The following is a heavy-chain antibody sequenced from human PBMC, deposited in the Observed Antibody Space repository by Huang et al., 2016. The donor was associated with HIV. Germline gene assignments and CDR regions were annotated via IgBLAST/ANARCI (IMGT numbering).Heavy chain of an antibody. J-gene: IGHJ1*01. D-gene: IGHD3-3*01. CDR3: ARTGVAVSDDPEYFQH. CDR2: IYYSGTT. Sequence: LQESGPGLVGPSETLSLTCAVSGDSINSNTFYWGWIRRHPGKALEWIGSIYYSGTTYYNPALKRRARITVDASKNRIFLHLRSVTAADTGVYYCARTGVAVSDDPEYFQHWGQGALVTIS. V-gene: IGHV4-39*01. CDR1: GDSINSNTFY.